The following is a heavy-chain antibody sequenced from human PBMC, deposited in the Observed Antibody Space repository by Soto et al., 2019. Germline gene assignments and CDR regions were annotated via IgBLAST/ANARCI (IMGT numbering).Heavy chain of an antibody. J-gene: IGHJ6*02. CDR2: ISYDGSNK. D-gene: IGHD2-2*01. CDR3: ARDFGQPDDHVVPAAEASYYYYYGMDV. V-gene: IGHV3-30-3*01. CDR1: GFTFSSYA. Sequence: LRLSCAASGFTFSSYAMHWVRQAPGKGLEWVAVISYDGSNKYYADSVKGRFTISRDNSKNTLYLQMNSLRAEDTAVYYCARDFGQPDDHVVPAAEASYYYYYGMDVWGQGTTVTVSS.